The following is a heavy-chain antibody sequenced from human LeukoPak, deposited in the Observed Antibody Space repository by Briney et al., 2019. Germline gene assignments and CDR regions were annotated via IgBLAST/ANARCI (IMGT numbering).Heavy chain of an antibody. J-gene: IGHJ5*02. V-gene: IGHV4-59*01. Sequence: SETLSLTCAVSGGSISGYYWSWIRQPPGKGLEWIGFIYEGGSPDYNPSLKSRVTISVDTSRNQFSLNLRYVTAADAAMYYCARASGGDGSGSQRGDPWGQGTLVTVSS. CDR3: ARASGGDGSGSQRGDP. CDR2: IYEGGSP. CDR1: GGSISGYY. D-gene: IGHD3-10*01.